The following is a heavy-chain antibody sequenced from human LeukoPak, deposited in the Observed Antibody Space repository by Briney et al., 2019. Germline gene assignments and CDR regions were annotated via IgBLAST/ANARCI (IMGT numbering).Heavy chain of an antibody. CDR1: GGSISSGGYY. CDR3: ARVDYGDSTSAFDI. CDR2: IYYSGST. J-gene: IGHJ3*02. V-gene: IGHV4-30-4*08. D-gene: IGHD4-17*01. Sequence: PSETLSLTCTVSGGSISSGGYYWSWIRQHPGKGLEWIGYIYYSGSTYYNPSLKSRVTISVDTSKNQFSLKLSSVTAADTAVYYCARVDYGDSTSAFDIWGQGTMVTVSS.